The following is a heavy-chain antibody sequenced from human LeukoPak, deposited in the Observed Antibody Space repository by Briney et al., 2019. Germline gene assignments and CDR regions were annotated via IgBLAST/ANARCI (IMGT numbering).Heavy chain of an antibody. V-gene: IGHV3-53*01. Sequence: PGGSLRLSCAASGFTVSSNYMSWVRQAPGKGLEWVSVIYSGGSTYYADSVKGRFTVSRDNSKNTLSLQMNRLRAEETAVYYCAKAPYSSGWSNWLDPWGQGTLVTVSS. CDR3: AKAPYSSGWSNWLDP. D-gene: IGHD6-19*01. J-gene: IGHJ5*02. CDR2: IYSGGST. CDR1: GFTVSSNY.